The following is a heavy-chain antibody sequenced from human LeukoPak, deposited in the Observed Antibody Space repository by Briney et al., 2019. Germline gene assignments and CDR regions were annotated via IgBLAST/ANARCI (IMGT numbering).Heavy chain of an antibody. J-gene: IGHJ1*01. CDR1: GYTFTSYG. V-gene: IGHV1-18*01. D-gene: IGHD3-3*01. CDR3: ATYDFWSGYSSEYFQH. Sequence: RASVKVSCKASGYTFTSYGISWVRQAPGQGLEWMGWISAYNGNTNYAQKLQGRVTMTTDTSTSTAYMELRSLRSDDTAVYYCATYDFWSGYSSEYFQHWGQGTLVTVSS. CDR2: ISAYNGNT.